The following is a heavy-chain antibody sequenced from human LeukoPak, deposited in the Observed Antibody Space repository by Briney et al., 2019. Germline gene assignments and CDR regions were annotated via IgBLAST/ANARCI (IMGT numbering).Heavy chain of an antibody. D-gene: IGHD3-22*01. CDR3: ARGGTMIPLH. J-gene: IGHJ4*02. CDR1: GYTFTSYG. Sequence: GASVKVSCKASGYTFTSYGISWVRQAPGQGLEWMGGIIPIFGTANYAQKFQGRVTITTDESTSTAYMELSSLRSEDTAVYYCARGGTMIPLHWGQGTLVTVSS. V-gene: IGHV1-69*05. CDR2: IIPIFGTA.